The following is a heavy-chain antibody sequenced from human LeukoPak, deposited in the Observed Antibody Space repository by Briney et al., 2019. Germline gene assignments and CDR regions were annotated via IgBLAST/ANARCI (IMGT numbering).Heavy chain of an antibody. D-gene: IGHD3-22*01. V-gene: IGHV4-34*01. CDR3: ARAYDSSGYLFYYYYMDV. CDR1: GGSFSGYY. J-gene: IGHJ6*03. Sequence: SETLSLTCAVYGGSFSGYYRSWIRQPPGKGLEWIGEINHSGSTNYNPSLKTRVTISVDTSRNQFSLKLSSVTAADTAVYYCARAYDSSGYLFYYYYMDVWGKGTTVTVSS. CDR2: INHSGST.